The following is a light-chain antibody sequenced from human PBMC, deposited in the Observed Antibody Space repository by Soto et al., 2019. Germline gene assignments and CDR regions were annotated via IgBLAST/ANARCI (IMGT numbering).Light chain of an antibody. CDR2: AAS. CDR1: QGISSY. CDR3: QQFNTSPWT. J-gene: IGKJ1*01. Sequence: AIRMTQSPSSLSASTGDRVTITCRASQGISSYLAWYQQKPGKAPKLLIYAASTLQSGVPSRFSGSGSGTEFTLTISSLQPDDFATYYCQQFNTSPWTFGQGTKVDIK. V-gene: IGKV1-8*01.